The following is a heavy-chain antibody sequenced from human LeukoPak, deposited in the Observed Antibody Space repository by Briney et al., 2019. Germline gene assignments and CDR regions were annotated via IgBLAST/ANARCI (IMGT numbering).Heavy chain of an antibody. CDR2: IRSKADSYAT. Sequence: PGGSLRLSCAASGFTFSGSVMHWVRQASGKGLEWVGRIRSKADSYATTYAASVKGRFTISRDDSKNTAFLQMNSLSLEDTAVYYCARLRGDCGGDCYSHDYWGQGTLVTVSS. J-gene: IGHJ4*02. V-gene: IGHV3-73*01. CDR1: GFTFSGSV. CDR3: ARLRGDCGGDCYSHDY. D-gene: IGHD2-21*02.